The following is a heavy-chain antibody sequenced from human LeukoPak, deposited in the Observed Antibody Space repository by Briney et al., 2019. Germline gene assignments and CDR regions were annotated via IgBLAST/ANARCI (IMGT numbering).Heavy chain of an antibody. CDR2: IRYDGSNK. J-gene: IGHJ4*02. CDR1: GFTFSSYG. D-gene: IGHD6-19*01. CDR3: AKDRRYMDSSGYYFDY. V-gene: IGHV3-30*02. Sequence: GGSLRLSCAASGFTFSSYGMHWIRQAPGKGLEWVAFIRYDGSNKYYADSVKGRFTISRDNSKNTLYLQMNSLRAEDTAVYYCAKDRRYMDSSGYYFDYWGQGTLVTVSS.